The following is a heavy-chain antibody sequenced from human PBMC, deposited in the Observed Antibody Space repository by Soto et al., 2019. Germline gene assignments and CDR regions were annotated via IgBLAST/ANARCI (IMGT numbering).Heavy chain of an antibody. J-gene: IGHJ5*02. D-gene: IGHD6-19*01. CDR3: ARTVKSSGWYFWFDP. CDR1: GGSISSYY. V-gene: IGHV4-59*01. Sequence: SETLSLTSPVSGGSISSYYWSWIRQPPGKGLEWIGYIYYSGSTNYNPSLKSRVTISVDTSKNQFSLKLSSVTAADTAVYYCARTVKSSGWYFWFDPWGQGTLVTVSS. CDR2: IYYSGST.